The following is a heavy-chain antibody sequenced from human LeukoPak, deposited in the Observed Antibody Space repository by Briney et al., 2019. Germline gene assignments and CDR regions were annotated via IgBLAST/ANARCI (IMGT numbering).Heavy chain of an antibody. CDR1: GASVSSDSYY. Sequence: SETLSLACTVSGASVSSDSYYWCWIRQPAGKTLEWIGRTHSSGSTDYNPSLMSRVTMSLDTSKNQFSLRLSSVTAADTAVYYCAREVGAPRYFDYWGQGTLVTVSS. J-gene: IGHJ4*02. CDR3: AREVGAPRYFDY. CDR2: THSSGST. V-gene: IGHV4-61*10. D-gene: IGHD1-26*01.